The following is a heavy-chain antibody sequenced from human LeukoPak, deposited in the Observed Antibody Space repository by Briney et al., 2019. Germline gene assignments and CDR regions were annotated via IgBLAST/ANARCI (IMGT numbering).Heavy chain of an antibody. CDR1: GFTFSSYA. J-gene: IGHJ3*02. D-gene: IGHD2-15*01. Sequence: GGSLRLSCAVSGFTFSSYAMSWVRQAPGKGREWVSAISGSGGSTFYADSVKGRFTISRDNSKNTLYLQMNSLRAEDTAVYYCAKGSGGTRPHAFDIWGQGTMVTVSS. CDR3: AKGSGGTRPHAFDI. V-gene: IGHV3-23*01. CDR2: ISGSGGST.